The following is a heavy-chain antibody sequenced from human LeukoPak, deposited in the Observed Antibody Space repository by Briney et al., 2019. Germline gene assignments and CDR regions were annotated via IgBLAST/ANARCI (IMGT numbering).Heavy chain of an antibody. J-gene: IGHJ4*02. D-gene: IGHD3-10*01. V-gene: IGHV3-21*01. CDR2: ISSSSSYI. CDR1: GFSFSTYA. CDR3: ARDGGYNELPY. Sequence: GGSLRLSCTASGFSFSTYAMNWVRQAPGKGLEWVSSISSSSSYIYYADSVKGRFTISRDNAKNSLYLQMNSLRAEDTAVYYCARDGGYNELPYWGQGTLVTVSS.